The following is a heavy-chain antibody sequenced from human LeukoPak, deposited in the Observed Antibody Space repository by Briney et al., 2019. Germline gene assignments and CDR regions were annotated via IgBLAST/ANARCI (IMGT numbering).Heavy chain of an antibody. J-gene: IGHJ4*02. CDR1: GYTFTGYY. CDR2: INPNSGGT. CDR3: ARALGEWSSGWKGVFDY. V-gene: IGHV1-2*02. Sequence: ASVKVSCKASGYTFTGYYMHWVRQAPGQGLEWMGWINPNSGGTNYAQKFQGRVTMTRDTSISTAYMELSRLRSDDTAVYYCARALGEWSSGWKGVFDYWGQGTLVTVSS. D-gene: IGHD6-19*01.